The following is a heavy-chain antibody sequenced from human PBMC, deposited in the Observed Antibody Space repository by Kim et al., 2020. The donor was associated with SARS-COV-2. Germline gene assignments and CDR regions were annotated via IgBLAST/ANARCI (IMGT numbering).Heavy chain of an antibody. D-gene: IGHD6-13*01. CDR1: GGSISSYY. CDR3: ARAKSGWSSGYFDY. Sequence: SETLSLTYTVSGGSISSYYWSWIRQPPGKGLEWIGYIYYSGSTNYNPSLKSRVTISVDTSKNQFSLKLSSVTAADTAVYYCARAKSGWSSGYFDYWGQGTLVTVSS. J-gene: IGHJ4*02. V-gene: IGHV4-59*01. CDR2: IYYSGST.